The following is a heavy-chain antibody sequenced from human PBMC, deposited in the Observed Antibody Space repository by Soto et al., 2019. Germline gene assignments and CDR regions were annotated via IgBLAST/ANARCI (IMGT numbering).Heavy chain of an antibody. CDR3: ARGVTMVRGAYYYYYGMDV. Sequence: ASVKVSCKASGYTFTSYYMHWVRQAPGQGLEWMGIINPSGGSTSYAQKFQGRVTMTRDTSTSTVYMELSSLRSEDTAVYYCARGVTMVRGAYYYYYGMDVWGQGTTVTVSS. V-gene: IGHV1-46*01. CDR2: INPSGGST. J-gene: IGHJ6*02. D-gene: IGHD3-10*01. CDR1: GYTFTSYY.